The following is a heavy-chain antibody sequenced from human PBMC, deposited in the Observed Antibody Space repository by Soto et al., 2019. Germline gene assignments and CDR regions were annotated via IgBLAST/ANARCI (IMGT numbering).Heavy chain of an antibody. J-gene: IGHJ4*02. V-gene: IGHV3-11*01. CDR1: GFTFSDYY. Sequence: VQLVESGGGLVKPRGSLRLSCAASGFTFSDYYMSWMRQAPGKGLEWVSFISGYSTTIYYADSVKGRFTISRDNAQNSLYLQMNSLRAEDTAVYYCARDMTTVTKYYFDYWGQGTLVTVSS. D-gene: IGHD4-17*01. CDR2: ISGYSTTI. CDR3: ARDMTTVTKYYFDY.